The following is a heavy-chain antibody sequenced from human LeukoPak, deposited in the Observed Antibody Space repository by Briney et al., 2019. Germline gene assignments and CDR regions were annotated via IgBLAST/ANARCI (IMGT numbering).Heavy chain of an antibody. D-gene: IGHD3-22*01. CDR1: GFTFSSYA. CDR2: IRGTEGTT. V-gene: IGHV3-23*01. J-gene: IGHJ4*02. CDR3: AKDMYTYDSPYFDS. Sequence: PGGSLRLSCAASGFTFSSYAMTWVRQAPGKGLEWISCIRGTEGTTYYADSVKGRFTISRDNSRSTLYLQMHSLRAEDTAMYYCAKDMYTYDSPYFDSWGQGALVTVAS.